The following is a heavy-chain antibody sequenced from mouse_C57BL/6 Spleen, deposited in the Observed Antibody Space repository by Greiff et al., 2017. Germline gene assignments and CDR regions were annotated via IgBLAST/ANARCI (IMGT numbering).Heavy chain of an antibody. J-gene: IGHJ4*01. Sequence: VQLQQPGAELVRPGTSVKLSCKASGYTFTSYWMHWVKQRPGQGLEWIGVIDPSDSYTNYNQKFKGKATLTVDTSSSTAYMQLSSLTSEDSAVYYCARPHYGSSSYAMDYWGQGTSVTVSS. V-gene: IGHV1-59*01. CDR3: ARPHYGSSSYAMDY. CDR1: GYTFTSYW. CDR2: IDPSDSYT. D-gene: IGHD1-1*01.